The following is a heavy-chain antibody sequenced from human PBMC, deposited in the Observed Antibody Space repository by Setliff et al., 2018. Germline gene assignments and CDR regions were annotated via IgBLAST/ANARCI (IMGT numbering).Heavy chain of an antibody. CDR2: IYYSGST. V-gene: IGHV4-31*03. CDR3: ARAGSRGLLWFGREYYYYMDV. J-gene: IGHJ6*03. CDR1: GGSISSGGYY. D-gene: IGHD3-10*01. Sequence: SETLSLTCTVSGGSISSGGYYWSWIRQHPGKGLEWIGYIYYSGSTYYNPSLESRVTISVDTSKNQFSLKLSSVTAADTAVYYCARAGSRGLLWFGREYYYYMDVWGKGTTVTVSS.